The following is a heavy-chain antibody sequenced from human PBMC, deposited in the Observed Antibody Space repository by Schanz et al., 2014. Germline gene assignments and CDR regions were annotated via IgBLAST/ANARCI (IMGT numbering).Heavy chain of an antibody. CDR2: IGGSDGNT. D-gene: IGHD6-13*01. CDR3: ARNIIATARAYDI. V-gene: IGHV1-18*01. J-gene: IGHJ3*02. CDR1: GYTFTRSV. Sequence: QVQLVQSGGEVKTPGASVKVSCKASGYTFTRSVISWVRQAPGQGLEWMGWIGGSDGNTNFAQKFQGRVTLTTDTSTSTAYMELRSLRSDDTAVYYCARNIIATARAYDIWGQGTMVTVSS.